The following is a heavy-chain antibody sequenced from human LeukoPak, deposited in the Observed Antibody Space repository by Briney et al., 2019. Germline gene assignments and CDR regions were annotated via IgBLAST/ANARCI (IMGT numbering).Heavy chain of an antibody. V-gene: IGHV3-21*01. D-gene: IGHD2-15*01. J-gene: IGHJ4*02. CDR2: ISNTKNET. CDR1: GFTFSTYN. CDR3: AREGRSTSVWCSGGSCYDFDY. Sequence: GGSLRLSCAASGFTFSTYNMNRVRQPPGKGLEWVSSISNTKNETYYADSVKGRFTISRNNAKNSLYLQMNSLRAEDTAVYYCAREGRSTSVWCSGGSCYDFDYWGQGVLVTVSS.